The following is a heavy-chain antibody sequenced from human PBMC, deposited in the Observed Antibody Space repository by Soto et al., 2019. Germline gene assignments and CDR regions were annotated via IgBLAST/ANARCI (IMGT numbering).Heavy chain of an antibody. CDR2: IGNTLDTI. V-gene: IGHV3-48*02. D-gene: IGHD2-15*01. CDR1: GVGFSGHT. J-gene: IGHJ6*02. Sequence: AGCMKLSCAASGVGFSGHTMNWVRKAPGKGLEWVAYIGNTLDTIYYADSVKGRFIISRDDAMKSVFLHMSSLRDDDTAVYYCARGDCSGGSCYGIDVWGRGTTVTVSS. CDR3: ARGDCSGGSCYGIDV.